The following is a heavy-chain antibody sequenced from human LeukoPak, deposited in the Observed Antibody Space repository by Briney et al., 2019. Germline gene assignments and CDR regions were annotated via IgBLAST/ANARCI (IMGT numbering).Heavy chain of an antibody. V-gene: IGHV3-33*08. CDR3: ARDQGDYAPFDY. J-gene: IGHJ4*02. CDR1: GFIFSNYD. CDR2: IWYDGSNK. D-gene: IGHD4-17*01. Sequence: PGGSLRLSCAASGFIFSNYDMHWVRQAPGKGLEWVAVIWYDGSNKYYADSVKGRFTISRDNSKNTLYLQMNSLRAEDTAVYYCARDQGDYAPFDYWGQGTLVTVSS.